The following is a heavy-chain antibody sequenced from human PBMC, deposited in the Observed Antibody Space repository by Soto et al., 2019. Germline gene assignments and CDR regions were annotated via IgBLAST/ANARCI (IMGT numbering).Heavy chain of an antibody. CDR3: ANSLIATTLPSV. J-gene: IGHJ4*02. Sequence: QVQLQESGPGLVKPSGTLSLTCTVSGGSISSNNWWSWVRQSPGKGLEWIGEIYHSGSTNYNPSSKSRVTLSLDQSKNHFSLKLTSVTAADTAMYYCANSLIATTLPSVWGQGTLVTVSS. D-gene: IGHD1-26*01. CDR2: IYHSGST. CDR1: GGSISSNNW. V-gene: IGHV4-4*02.